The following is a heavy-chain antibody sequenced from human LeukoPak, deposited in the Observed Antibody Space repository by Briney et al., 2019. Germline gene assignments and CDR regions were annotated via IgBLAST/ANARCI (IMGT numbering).Heavy chain of an antibody. D-gene: IGHD3-3*01. CDR3: ARDPTNFWSGKGPLDAFDI. CDR2: ISSSSSYI. Sequence: PGGSLRLSCAASGFTFSSYAMSWVRQAPGKGLEWVSSISSSSSYIYYADSVKGRFTISRDNAKNSLYLQMNSLRAEDTAVYYCARDPTNFWSGKGPLDAFDIWGQGTMVTVSS. V-gene: IGHV3-21*01. CDR1: GFTFSSYA. J-gene: IGHJ3*02.